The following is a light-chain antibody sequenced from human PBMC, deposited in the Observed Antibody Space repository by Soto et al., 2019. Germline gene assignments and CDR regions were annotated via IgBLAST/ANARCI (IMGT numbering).Light chain of an antibody. CDR2: VGTGGSVG. J-gene: IGLJ3*02. CDR1: SGYSNYK. CDR3: GADHGSGSNVVFV. V-gene: IGLV9-49*01. Sequence: QLVLTQPPSASASQGASVTLTCTLSSGYSNYKVDWYQQRPGKGPRFVMRVGTGGSVGSKGEGIPDRFSVLGSGLNRYLTIQNVQEEDESDYHCGADHGSGSNVVFVFGGGTKLTVL.